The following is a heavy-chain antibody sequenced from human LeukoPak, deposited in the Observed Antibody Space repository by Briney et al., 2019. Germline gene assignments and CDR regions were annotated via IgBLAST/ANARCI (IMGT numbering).Heavy chain of an antibody. CDR3: ANERGPFDGFDI. CDR2: IWSNGNNR. Sequence: GGSLRLSCAASGFTFSSYGMHWVRQAPGKGLEWVAVIWSNGNNRYYADSVKGRFTFSRDNSKNTLSLQMNSLRAEDTAVYYCANERGPFDGFDIWGQGTMVTVSS. V-gene: IGHV3-33*06. J-gene: IGHJ3*02. CDR1: GFTFSSYG.